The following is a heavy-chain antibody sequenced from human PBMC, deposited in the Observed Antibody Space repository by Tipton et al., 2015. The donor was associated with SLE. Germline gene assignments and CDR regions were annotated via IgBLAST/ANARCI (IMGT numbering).Heavy chain of an antibody. CDR2: IYYSGST. D-gene: IGHD4-17*01. CDR1: GGSISSSSYY. Sequence: TLSLTCTASGGSISSSSYYWGWIRQPPGKGLEWIGSIYYSGSTYYNPSLKSRVTISVDTSKNQFSLKLSSVTAADTAVYYCARVPYGDYAGDYWGQGTLVTVSS. V-gene: IGHV4-39*01. J-gene: IGHJ4*02. CDR3: ARVPYGDYAGDY.